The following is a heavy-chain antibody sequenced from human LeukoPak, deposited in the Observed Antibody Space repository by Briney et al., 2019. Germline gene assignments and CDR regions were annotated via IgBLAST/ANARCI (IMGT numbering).Heavy chain of an antibody. CDR2: IRSKAYGGTT. CDR1: GFTFGDYA. D-gene: IGHD3-16*02. CDR3: TRESPYDYVWGSYRPFDY. J-gene: IGHJ4*02. Sequence: PGGSLRLSCTASGFTFGDYAMSWVRQAPGKGLEWVGFIRSKAYGGTTEYAASVKGRFTISRDDSKSIAYLQMNSLKTEDTAVYYCTRESPYDYVWGSYRPFDYRGQGTLVTVSS. V-gene: IGHV3-49*04.